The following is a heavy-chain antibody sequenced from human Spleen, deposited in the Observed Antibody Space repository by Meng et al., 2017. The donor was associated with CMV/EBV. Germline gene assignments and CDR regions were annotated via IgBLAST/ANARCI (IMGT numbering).Heavy chain of an antibody. CDR3: AREENCGGDCYSDY. D-gene: IGHD2-21*01. V-gene: IGHV4-61*01. Sequence: GSLRLSCTVSGGSVSSGSYYWSWIRQPPGKGLEWIGYIYYSGSTNYNPSLKSRVTISEDTSKNQFSLKLSSVTAADTAVYYCAREENCGGDCYSDYWGQGTLVTVSS. CDR2: IYYSGST. J-gene: IGHJ4*02. CDR1: GGSVSSGSYY.